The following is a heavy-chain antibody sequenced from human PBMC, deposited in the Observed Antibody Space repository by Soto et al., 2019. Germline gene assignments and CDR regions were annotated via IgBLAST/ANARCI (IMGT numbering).Heavy chain of an antibody. CDR1: GFSFNRSGMS. D-gene: IGHD3-22*01. V-gene: IGHV2-5*02. Sequence: QITLKESGPPLVKPTQTLTLTCTFSGFSFNRSGMSVGWIRQPPGKGLEWLALIYWDGDKRYSPSLKTSLAIRKDASRSKVILTMTDLDPVDTATYYCAHRQDDSRDYYRQFAFWGQGTRVTVSS. CDR2: IYWDGDK. CDR3: AHRQDDSRDYYRQFAF. J-gene: IGHJ4*02.